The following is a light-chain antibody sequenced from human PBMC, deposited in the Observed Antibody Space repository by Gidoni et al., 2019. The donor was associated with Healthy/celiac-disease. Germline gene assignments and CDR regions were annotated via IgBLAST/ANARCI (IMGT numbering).Light chain of an antibody. V-gene: IGKV1-5*03. CDR1: QSISSW. J-gene: IGKJ1*01. CDR3: QQYNSYPWT. Sequence: DIQMPQSPSTLSASVGDRVTITCRASQSISSWLAWYQQKPGKAPKLLIYKASSLESGVPSRFSGSGSGTEFTLTISSLHPDDFATYYCQQYNSYPWTFGQGTKVEIK. CDR2: KAS.